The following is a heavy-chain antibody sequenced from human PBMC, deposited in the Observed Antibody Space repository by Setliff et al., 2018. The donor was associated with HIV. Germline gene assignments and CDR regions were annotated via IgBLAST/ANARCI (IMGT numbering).Heavy chain of an antibody. V-gene: IGHV3-53*01. CDR2: MYDGGST. CDR3: ARSRTSSGYYGVTGYGMDV. D-gene: IGHD3-22*01. Sequence: GGSLRLSCTVSGFTVSSNYMTWVRQAPGKGLEWVALMYDGGSTYYADSVKGRFTITRDISKNTLDLQMNSLRVDDTAVYYCARSRTSSGYYGVTGYGMDVWGQGTTVTVSS. CDR1: GFTVSSNY. J-gene: IGHJ6*02.